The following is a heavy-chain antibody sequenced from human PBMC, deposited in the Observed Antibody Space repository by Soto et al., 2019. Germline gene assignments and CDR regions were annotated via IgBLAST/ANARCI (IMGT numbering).Heavy chain of an antibody. V-gene: IGHV3-23*01. Sequence: GGSLRLSCAASGFTFSSYAMSWVRQAPGKGLEWVSAISGSGGSTYYADSVKGRFTISRDNSKNTLYLQMNSLRAEDTAVYYCAKDHLGPHYYYMDVWGKGTTVTVSS. J-gene: IGHJ6*03. CDR2: ISGSGGST. CDR1: GFTFSSYA. CDR3: AKDHLGPHYYYMDV. D-gene: IGHD3-16*01.